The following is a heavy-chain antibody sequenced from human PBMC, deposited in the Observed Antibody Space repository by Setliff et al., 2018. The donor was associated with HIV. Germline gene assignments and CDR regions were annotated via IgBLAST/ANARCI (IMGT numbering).Heavy chain of an antibody. CDR2: MCHGGNNN. CDR1: GGSISSDDYY. Sequence: SETLSLTCTVSGGSISSDDYYWNWIRQPPGKGLEWIGNMCHGGNNNYYNPSLKSRVTISVDTSKNQFSLKLSSVTAADTAVYYCARQFTVQWLVSTYGMDVWGQGTTVTVSS. J-gene: IGHJ6*02. V-gene: IGHV4-39*01. D-gene: IGHD6-19*01. CDR3: ARQFTVQWLVSTYGMDV.